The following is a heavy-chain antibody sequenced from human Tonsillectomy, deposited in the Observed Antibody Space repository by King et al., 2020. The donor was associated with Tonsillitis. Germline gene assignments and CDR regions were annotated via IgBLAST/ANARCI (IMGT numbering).Heavy chain of an antibody. V-gene: IGHV3-7*01. CDR1: GFWFCNYL. D-gene: IGHD3-9*01. CDR2: INGCGSTT. J-gene: IGHJ3*02. CDR3: VRDLNPNVLTTYFDAFDM. Sequence: VQLVESGGGLVQPGGSLRLSCVGSGFWFCNYLMTWGRQAPGRGLEWVANINGCGSTTYHLDSVKGRFTSSRENAKGSLYLQMNSLRVEDTAVYYCVRDLNPNVLTTYFDAFDMWGQGTMVTVSS.